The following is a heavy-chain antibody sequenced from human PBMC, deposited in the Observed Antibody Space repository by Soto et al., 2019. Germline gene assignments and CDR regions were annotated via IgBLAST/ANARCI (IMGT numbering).Heavy chain of an antibody. CDR3: ARGRPTTVTTPGYYYGMDV. CDR2: IIPIFGTA. CDR1: GGTFSSYA. D-gene: IGHD4-17*01. V-gene: IGHV1-69*13. Sequence: ASVKVSCKASGGTFSSYAISWVRQAPGQGLEWMGGIIPIFGTANYAQKFQGRVTITADESTSTAYMELSSLRSEDTAVYYCARGRPTTVTTPGYYYGMDVWGQGTTVTVSS. J-gene: IGHJ6*02.